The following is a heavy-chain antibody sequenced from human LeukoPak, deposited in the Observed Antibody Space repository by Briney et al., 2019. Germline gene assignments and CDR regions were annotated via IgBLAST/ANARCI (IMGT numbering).Heavy chain of an antibody. Sequence: PGGSLRLSCAASGFTFSSYGMHWVRQAPGKGLEWVAVMWFDGSSKYFADSERGRFTISRDNSKNTVYLQINSLRVDDTAVYYCARDRPSILGFEYWGQGTLVTVSS. V-gene: IGHV3-33*01. D-gene: IGHD2/OR15-2a*01. CDR2: MWFDGSSK. CDR3: ARDRPSILGFEY. J-gene: IGHJ4*02. CDR1: GFTFSSYG.